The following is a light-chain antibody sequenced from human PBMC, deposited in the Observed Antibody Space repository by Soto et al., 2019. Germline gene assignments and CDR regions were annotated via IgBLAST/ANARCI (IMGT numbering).Light chain of an antibody. V-gene: IGLV2-14*01. CDR3: SSYTSSSTYV. Sequence: QSALTQPASVSGSPGQSITISCTGTSSDVGGYNYVSWYQQHPGKAPQLRIYDVSDRPSGVSNRFSGSKSGNTASLTISGLQAEDEADYYCSSYTSSSTYVFGTGTKVTVL. CDR1: SSDVGGYNY. J-gene: IGLJ1*01. CDR2: DVS.